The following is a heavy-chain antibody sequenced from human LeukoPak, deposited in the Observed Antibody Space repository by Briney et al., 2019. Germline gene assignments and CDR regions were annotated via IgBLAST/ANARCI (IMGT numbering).Heavy chain of an antibody. CDR2: VTGGGDTT. D-gene: IGHD2-2*01. CDR1: GIIFSGYA. CDR3: AKVFSRSFDY. Sequence: GGSLRLSCAASGIIFSGYAMSWVRQAPGKGLEWVSSVTGGGDTTYYADSVKGRFTISRDNSKNTLSLQMSSLRAEDTALCYCAKVFSRSFDYWGQGTPVTVSS. J-gene: IGHJ4*02. V-gene: IGHV3-23*01.